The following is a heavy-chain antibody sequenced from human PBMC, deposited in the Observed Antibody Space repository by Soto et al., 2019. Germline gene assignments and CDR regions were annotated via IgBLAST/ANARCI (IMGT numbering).Heavy chain of an antibody. CDR2: IYYSGST. D-gene: IGHD6-13*01. Sequence: SETLSLTCTVSGGSISSYYWSWIRQPPGKGLEWIGYIYYSGSTNYNPSLKSRVTISVDTSKNQFSLRLSSVTAADTAVYYCARGVSSSSWYVGRTYYYYGMDVWGQGTTVTVSS. V-gene: IGHV4-59*01. CDR3: ARGVSSSSWYVGRTYYYYGMDV. J-gene: IGHJ6*02. CDR1: GGSISSYY.